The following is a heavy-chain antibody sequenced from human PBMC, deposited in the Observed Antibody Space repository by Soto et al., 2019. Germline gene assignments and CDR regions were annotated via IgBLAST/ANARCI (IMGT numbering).Heavy chain of an antibody. D-gene: IGHD4-17*01. Sequence: PGGSLRLSCAASGFTFSSYAMSWVRQAPGKGLEWVSAISGSGGSTYYADSVKGRFTISRDNSKNTLYLQMNSLRAEDTAVYYCASRRNPYGAYDYWGQGTLVTVSS. V-gene: IGHV3-23*01. J-gene: IGHJ4*02. CDR3: ASRRNPYGAYDY. CDR1: GFTFSSYA. CDR2: ISGSGGST.